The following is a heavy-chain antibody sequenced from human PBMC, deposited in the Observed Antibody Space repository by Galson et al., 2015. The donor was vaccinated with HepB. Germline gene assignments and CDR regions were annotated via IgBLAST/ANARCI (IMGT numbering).Heavy chain of an antibody. V-gene: IGHV1-3*01. J-gene: IGHJ3*01. Sequence: VKVSCKASGYTFTSFALHWVRQAPGQSLECMGWINGGNGNTKYSQRFQGRVTITRDTSASTFYMELSSLRPEDTAVYYCARETGIAFDVWGQGTMVTVSS. CDR1: GYTFTSFA. D-gene: IGHD1-1*01. CDR3: ARETGIAFDV. CDR2: INGGNGNT.